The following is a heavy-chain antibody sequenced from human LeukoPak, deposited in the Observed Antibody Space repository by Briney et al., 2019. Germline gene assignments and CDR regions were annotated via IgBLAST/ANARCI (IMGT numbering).Heavy chain of an antibody. V-gene: IGHV4-61*02. CDR1: GDSISSGSYY. D-gene: IGHD5-24*01. Sequence: SETLSLTCTVSGDSISSGSYYWSWIRQPAGKGLEWIGRIYTSGSTNYNPSLKSRVTISVDTSKNQFSLKLSPVTAADTAMYYCARGRGEVATIDYDYWGQGTLVTVSS. CDR3: ARGRGEVATIDYDY. J-gene: IGHJ4*02. CDR2: IYTSGST.